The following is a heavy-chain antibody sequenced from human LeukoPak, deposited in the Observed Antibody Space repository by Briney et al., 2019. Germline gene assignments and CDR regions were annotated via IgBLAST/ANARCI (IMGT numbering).Heavy chain of an antibody. CDR2: IYYSGST. CDR3: ARGAPWGYDFWSGYTNAFDI. J-gene: IGHJ3*02. V-gene: IGHV4-59*01. CDR1: GGSISSYY. D-gene: IGHD3-3*01. Sequence: PSETLPLTCTVSGGSISSYYWSWIRQPPGKGLEWIGYIYYSGSTNYNPSLKSRVTISVDTSKNQFSLKLSSVTAADTAVYYCARGAPWGYDFWSGYTNAFDIWGQGTMVTVSS.